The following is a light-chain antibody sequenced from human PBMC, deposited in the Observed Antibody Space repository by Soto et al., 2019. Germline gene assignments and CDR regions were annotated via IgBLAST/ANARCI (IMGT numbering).Light chain of an antibody. CDR1: TSNIGNNP. CDR2: YND. J-gene: IGLJ2*01. V-gene: IGLV1-36*01. CDR3: AAWDDDLNGVL. Sequence: QSVLTQPPSVSEAPRQRVTISCSGSTSNIGNNPVNWYQQLPGTAPKLLIYYNDQLPSGVSDRFSGSKSGTSASLAISGLQSEDEADYYCAAWDDDLNGVLFGGGTKLTVL.